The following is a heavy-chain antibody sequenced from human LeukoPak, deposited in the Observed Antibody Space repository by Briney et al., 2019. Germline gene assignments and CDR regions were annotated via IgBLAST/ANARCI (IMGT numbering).Heavy chain of an antibody. V-gene: IGHV3-66*01. CDR1: CIIVSSNY. J-gene: IGHJ6*02. D-gene: IGHD4-17*01. CDR2: IDTGGST. CDR3: ARELSGNGDYLGGV. Sequence: GGLMSFCSAASCIIVSSNYISLLRQAGGKRLEWVIVIDTGGSTNYAASEKGRFTISRDSSENTLYLQMNCLRAEDTAVYYCARELSGNGDYLGGVWGQGTTVTVSS.